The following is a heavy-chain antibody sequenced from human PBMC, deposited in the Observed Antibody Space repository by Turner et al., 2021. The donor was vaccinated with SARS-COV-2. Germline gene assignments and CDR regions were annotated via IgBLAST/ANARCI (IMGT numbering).Heavy chain of an antibody. V-gene: IGHV1-46*01. D-gene: IGHD4-17*01. J-gene: IGHJ6*02. CDR2: INPSGGST. Sequence: QVQLVQSVAEVKKPGASLTVSCKPSGYTFTSYYMHWVRQAPGQGLEWMGIINPSGGSTSYAQKFQGRVTMTRDTSTSTVYMELSSLRSEDTAVYYCARDPTTTVTVDDYYYGMDVWGQGTTVTVSS. CDR3: ARDPTTTVTVDDYYYGMDV. CDR1: GYTFTSYY.